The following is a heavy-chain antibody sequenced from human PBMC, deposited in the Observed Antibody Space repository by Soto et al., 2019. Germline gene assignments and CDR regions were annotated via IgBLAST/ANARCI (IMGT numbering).Heavy chain of an antibody. D-gene: IGHD1-26*01. CDR2: ISSSSRHI. J-gene: IGHJ3*02. V-gene: IGHV3-21*06. CDR3: ARDGGTALGAALDI. Sequence: GGSLRLSCAASGFDFTRYTINWVRQAPGKGLEWVSAISSSSRHIYYTDSVKGRFTVSRDNAKNLLVLQMNSLRVDDTAVYYCARDGGTALGAALDIWGQGTTVTVSS. CDR1: GFDFTRYT.